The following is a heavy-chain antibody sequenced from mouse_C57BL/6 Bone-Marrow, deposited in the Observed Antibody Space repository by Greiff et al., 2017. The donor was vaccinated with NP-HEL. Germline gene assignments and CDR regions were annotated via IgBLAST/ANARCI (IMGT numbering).Heavy chain of an antibody. CDR2: INPYNGGT. CDR1: GYTFTDYY. Sequence: EVQLQQSGPVLVKPGASVKMSCKASGYTFTDYYMNWVKQSHGKSLEWIGVINPYNGGTSYNQKFKGKATLTVDKSSSTAYMELNSLTSEDSAVYYCARWNGNPGGAMDYWGQGTSVTVSS. D-gene: IGHD2-1*01. J-gene: IGHJ4*01. CDR3: ARWNGNPGGAMDY. V-gene: IGHV1-19*01.